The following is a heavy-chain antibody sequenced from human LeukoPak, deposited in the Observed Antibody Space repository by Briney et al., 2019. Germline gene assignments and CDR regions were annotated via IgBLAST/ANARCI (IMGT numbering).Heavy chain of an antibody. CDR3: ARGLAAADDYFDY. V-gene: IGHV3-30-3*01. D-gene: IGHD6-13*01. Sequence: PGGSLRLSCAASGFTVSSNYMNWVRQAPGKGLEWVAVISYDGSNKYYAGSVKGRFTISRDNSKNTLYLQMNSLRAEDTAVYYCARGLAAADDYFDYWGQGTLVTVSS. CDR1: GFTVSSNY. CDR2: ISYDGSNK. J-gene: IGHJ4*02.